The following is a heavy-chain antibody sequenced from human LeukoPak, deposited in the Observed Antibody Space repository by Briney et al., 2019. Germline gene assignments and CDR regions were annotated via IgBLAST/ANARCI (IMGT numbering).Heavy chain of an antibody. CDR3: ARGRDYYYYMDV. CDR1: GGSISSYY. J-gene: IGHJ6*03. Sequence: KPSQTLSLTCTVSGGSISSYYWGWIRQPPGKGLEWIGSIYYSGSTYYNPSLKSRVTISVDTSKNQFSLKLSSVTAADTAVYYCARGRDYYYYMDVWGKGTTVTVSS. CDR2: IYYSGST. V-gene: IGHV4-39*07.